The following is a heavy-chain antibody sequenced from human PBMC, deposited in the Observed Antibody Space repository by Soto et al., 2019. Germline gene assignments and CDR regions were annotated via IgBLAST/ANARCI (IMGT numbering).Heavy chain of an antibody. Sequence: EVQLVESGGGLVQPGGSLRLSCAASGFTLSSYWMSWVRQAPGKGLEWVANIKQDGSEKYYVDSVKGRFTISRDNAKNSLYLQMNRLRAEDTAVYYCARVPGSVYNYGSTFDYWGQGTLVTVSS. V-gene: IGHV3-7*05. CDR2: IKQDGSEK. J-gene: IGHJ4*02. CDR3: ARVPGSVYNYGSTFDY. D-gene: IGHD5-18*01. CDR1: GFTLSSYW.